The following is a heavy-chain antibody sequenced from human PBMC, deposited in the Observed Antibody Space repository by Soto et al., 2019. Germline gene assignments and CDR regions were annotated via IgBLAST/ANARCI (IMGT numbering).Heavy chain of an antibody. J-gene: IGHJ4*02. D-gene: IGHD3-3*01. CDR2: ISSSSSYI. V-gene: IGHV3-21*01. CDR1: GFTFSRYS. Sequence: EVQLVESGGGLVKPGGSLRLSCAASGFTFSRYSMNWVRQAPGKGLEWVSSISSSSSYIYYADSVKGRFTISRDNAKNSLYLQMNSLRAEDTAVYYCARGTWRDYDFWSGYYCDYWGQGTLVTVSS. CDR3: ARGTWRDYDFWSGYYCDY.